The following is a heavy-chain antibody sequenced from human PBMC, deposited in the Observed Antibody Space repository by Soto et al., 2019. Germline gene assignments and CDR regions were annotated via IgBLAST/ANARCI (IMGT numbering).Heavy chain of an antibody. CDR1: GFTFSSYP. V-gene: IGHV3-23*01. CDR2: MSGSSST. CDR3: AKDGVVYGFFDY. D-gene: IGHD3-10*01. J-gene: IGHJ4*02. Sequence: GGSLRLSCAASGFTFSSYPMSWVRQAPGKGLEWVSTMSGSSSTYYADSVKGRFTISRDNSKNTLYLQMNSLRAEDTAVYYCAKDGVVYGFFDYWGQGTLVTVSS.